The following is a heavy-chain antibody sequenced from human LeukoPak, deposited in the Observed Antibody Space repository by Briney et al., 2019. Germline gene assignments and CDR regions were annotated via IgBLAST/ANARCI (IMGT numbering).Heavy chain of an antibody. CDR2: IYYSGST. V-gene: IGHV4-30-4*01. D-gene: IGHD1-7*01. CDR1: GGSISSGDYY. J-gene: IGHJ4*02. CDR3: AREGLRAGTTCGFDY. Sequence: PSETLSLTCTVSGGSISSGDYYWSWIRQPPGKGLEWIGYIYYSGSTYYNPSLKSRVTISVDTSKNQFSLKLSSVTAADTAVYYCAREGLRAGTTCGFDYWGQGTLVTVSS.